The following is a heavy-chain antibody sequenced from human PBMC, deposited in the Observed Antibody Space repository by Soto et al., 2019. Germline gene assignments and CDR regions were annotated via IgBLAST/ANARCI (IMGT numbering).Heavy chain of an antibody. CDR1: GFTFSSYA. J-gene: IGHJ4*02. D-gene: IGHD2-2*01. V-gene: IGHV3-23*01. CDR2: ISGSGGST. CDR3: AKEANIVVVPAAMVYFDY. Sequence: GGSLRLSCAASGFTFSSYAMSWVRQAPGKGLEWVSAISGSGGSTYYADSVKGRFTISRDNSKNTLYLQMNSLRAEDTAVYYCAKEANIVVVPAAMVYFDYWGQGTLVTVSS.